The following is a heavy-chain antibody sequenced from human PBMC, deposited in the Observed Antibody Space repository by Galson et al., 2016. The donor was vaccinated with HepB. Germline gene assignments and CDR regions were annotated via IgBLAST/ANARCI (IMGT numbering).Heavy chain of an antibody. J-gene: IGHJ4*02. CDR2: VDHSGST. V-gene: IGHV4-4*02. Sequence: SETLSLTCIVSGGSITSGYYWSWVRQPPGKGLEWIGEVDHSGSTNFNPSLKSRVTLSVDTFKKQVSLKLSSVIAAYTAVYYFARGGHVGSSWRYYLDYWGQGTLVTVSS. D-gene: IGHD6-13*01. CDR3: ARGGHVGSSWRYYLDY. CDR1: GGSITSGYY.